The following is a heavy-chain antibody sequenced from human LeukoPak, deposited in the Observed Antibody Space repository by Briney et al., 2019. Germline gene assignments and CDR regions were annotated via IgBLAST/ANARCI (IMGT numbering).Heavy chain of an antibody. CDR3: ARPGDSYGQEAIDY. Sequence: PSETLSLTCAVYGGSFSGDYWNWIRQPPGKGLEWIGEINHSGSTNSNPSLKSRVTISVDRSKNQFSLKLSSVTAADTAVYYCARPGDSYGQEAIDYWGQGTLVTVSS. CDR2: INHSGST. J-gene: IGHJ4*02. CDR1: GGSFSGDY. V-gene: IGHV4-34*01. D-gene: IGHD5-18*01.